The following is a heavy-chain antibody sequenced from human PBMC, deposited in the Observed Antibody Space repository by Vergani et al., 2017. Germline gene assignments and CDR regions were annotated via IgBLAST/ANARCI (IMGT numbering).Heavy chain of an antibody. CDR3: AKRPIDCDFWSGYYNWFDP. J-gene: IGHJ5*02. D-gene: IGHD3-3*01. CDR2: ISGSGGST. V-gene: IGHV3-23*01. Sequence: EVQLLESGGGLVQPGGSLRLSCAASGFTFSSYAMSWVRQAAGKGLEWVSAISGSGGSTYYADRVKGRFTISRDNSKNTLYMKMNSLRAGDTAVYYCAKRPIDCDFWSGYYNWFDPWGQGTLVTVSS. CDR1: GFTFSSYA.